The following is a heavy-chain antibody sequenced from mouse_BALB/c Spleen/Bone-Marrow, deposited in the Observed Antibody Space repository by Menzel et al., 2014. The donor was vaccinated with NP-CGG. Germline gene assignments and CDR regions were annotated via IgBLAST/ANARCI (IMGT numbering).Heavy chain of an antibody. CDR3: ARGSYYEGAMDY. CDR1: GFSLTSYG. D-gene: IGHD1-1*01. CDR2: IWAGGST. Sequence: VKVEESGPGLVAPSQSLSITCTVSGFSLTSYGVHWVRQPPGKVLEWLGVIWAGGSTNYNSALMSRLSISKDNSKSQVFLKMNSLQTDDTAMCYCARGSYYEGAMDYWGQGTSVTVSS. V-gene: IGHV2-9*02. J-gene: IGHJ4*01.